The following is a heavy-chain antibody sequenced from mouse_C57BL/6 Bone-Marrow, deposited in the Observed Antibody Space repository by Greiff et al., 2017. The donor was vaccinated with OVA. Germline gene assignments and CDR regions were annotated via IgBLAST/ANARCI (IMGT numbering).Heavy chain of an antibody. CDR2: INSDGGST. V-gene: IGHV5-2*01. D-gene: IGHD1-1*01. J-gene: IGHJ1*03. CDR1: EYEFPSHD. Sequence: EVNVVESGGGLVQPGESLKLSCESNEYEFPSHDMSWVRKTPEKRLELVAAINSDGGSTYYPDTMERRFIISRDNTKKTLYLQMSSLRSEDTALYYCARQNYGSSHWYFDVWGTGTTVTVSS. CDR3: ARQNYGSSHWYFDV.